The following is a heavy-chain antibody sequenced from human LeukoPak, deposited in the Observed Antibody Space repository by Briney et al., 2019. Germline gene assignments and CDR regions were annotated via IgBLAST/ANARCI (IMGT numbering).Heavy chain of an antibody. D-gene: IGHD5-18*01. CDR2: IRNDGNKK. V-gene: IGHV3-30*02. CDR1: GFTFSTSG. CDR3: VKVDT. Sequence: PGGSLRLSCVASGFTFSTSGMHWVGQSPGKGLEWVAFIRNDGNKKNYAESVKGRFTISRDNSKNTLYLQMDSLSAEDTAVYYCVKVDTWGQGTLVTVSS. J-gene: IGHJ4*02.